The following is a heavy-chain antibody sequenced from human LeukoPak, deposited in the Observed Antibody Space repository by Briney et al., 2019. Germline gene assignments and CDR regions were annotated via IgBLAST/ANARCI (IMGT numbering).Heavy chain of an antibody. D-gene: IGHD4-17*01. CDR1: GGSISSYY. Sequence: SETLSLTCTVSGGSISSYYWSWIRQPPGKGLEWIGYIYYSGSTNYNPSLKSRVTMSVDTSKNQFSLNLSSVTAADTAVYYCARDGVGYGVNFDYWGQGTLVTVSS. V-gene: IGHV4-59*12. CDR2: IYYSGST. J-gene: IGHJ4*02. CDR3: ARDGVGYGVNFDY.